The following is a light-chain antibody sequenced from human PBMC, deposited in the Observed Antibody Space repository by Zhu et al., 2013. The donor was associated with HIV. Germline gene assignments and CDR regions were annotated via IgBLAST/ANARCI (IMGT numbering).Light chain of an antibody. Sequence: QSVLTQPPSVSAAPGQKVTISCSGSSSNLGSFYASWYRQLPGTAPKLLIYGDYRRPSGIPDRFSGSRSGTSATLGITGLQTGDEADYYCGTWDSSLSAVVFGGGTKLTVL. CDR3: GTWDSSLSAVV. CDR1: SSNLGSFY. CDR2: GDY. V-gene: IGLV1-51*01. J-gene: IGLJ3*02.